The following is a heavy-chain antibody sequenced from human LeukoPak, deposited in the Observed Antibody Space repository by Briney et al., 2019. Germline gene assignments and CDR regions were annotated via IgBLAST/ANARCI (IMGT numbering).Heavy chain of an antibody. D-gene: IGHD2-8*01. V-gene: IGHV3-66*02. CDR3: ARESRNVYFGY. CDR2: IYSGGST. J-gene: IGHJ4*02. Sequence: AGGSLRLSCAASGFNVSSNLMSRVRQAPGKGLELVSVIYSGGSTYYADSVKGRFTISGDNSKNTLYLQMNSLRPEDTAVYYCARESRNVYFGYWGQGTLVTVSS. CDR1: GFNVSSNL.